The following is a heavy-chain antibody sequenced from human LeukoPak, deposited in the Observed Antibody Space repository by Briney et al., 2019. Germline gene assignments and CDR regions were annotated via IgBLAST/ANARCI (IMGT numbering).Heavy chain of an antibody. Sequence: GESLKISCKGSGYSFTSYWIGWVRQMPGKGLEWMGIIYPGDSDTRYSPSFQGQVTISADKSISTAYLQWSSLKASDTAMYYCARHLYSSSWSLYYYYMDVWGKGTTVTVSS. J-gene: IGHJ6*03. CDR3: ARHLYSSSWSLYYYYMDV. CDR1: GYSFTSYW. D-gene: IGHD6-13*01. CDR2: IYPGDSDT. V-gene: IGHV5-51*01.